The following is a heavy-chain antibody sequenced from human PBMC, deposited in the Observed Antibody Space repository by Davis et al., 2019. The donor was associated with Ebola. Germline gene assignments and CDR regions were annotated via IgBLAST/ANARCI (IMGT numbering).Heavy chain of an antibody. CDR2: ISSSSNYI. Sequence: GGSLRLSCAASGFTFSSNSMNWVRQAPGKGLEWVSFISSSSNYIYYADSVKGRFTVSRDNAKNSLDLQMNSLRAEDTAVYYCVRDPALVVTGGGWFFGLWGRGTLVTVSS. CDR1: GFTFSSNS. J-gene: IGHJ2*01. V-gene: IGHV3-21*01. CDR3: VRDPALVVTGGGWFFGL. D-gene: IGHD2-21*02.